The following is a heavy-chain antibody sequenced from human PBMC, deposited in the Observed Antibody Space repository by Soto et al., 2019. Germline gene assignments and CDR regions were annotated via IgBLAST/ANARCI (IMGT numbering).Heavy chain of an antibody. D-gene: IGHD6-6*01. CDR2: ISYDGSNK. J-gene: IGHJ6*03. CDR3: AKDSGVVSSSSSALRNNYYYMDV. Sequence: QVQLVESGGGVVQPGKSLRLSCAASGFTSTRHGMHWVRQAPGKGLEWVAFISYDGSNKYYVDSVKGRFTISRDNSRNMLYLQMNSLRAEDTAVYYCAKDSGVVSSSSSALRNNYYYMDVWGEGTRVTVSS. CDR1: GFTSTRHG. V-gene: IGHV3-30*18.